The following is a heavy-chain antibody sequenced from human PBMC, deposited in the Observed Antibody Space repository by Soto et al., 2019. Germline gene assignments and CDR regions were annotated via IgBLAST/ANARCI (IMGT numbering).Heavy chain of an antibody. CDR3: VGDRITVTGTKCFDY. D-gene: IGHD4-17*01. CDR1: GYTFTTYG. Sequence: ASVKVSCKASGYTFTTYGIGWVRQAPGQGLEWMGWISAYNGNTNYAQQFQGRVTMTTDTSTSTAFMELRSLRSDDTAVYYCVGDRITVTGTKCFDYWGQGTMVTVSS. J-gene: IGHJ4*02. CDR2: ISAYNGNT. V-gene: IGHV1-18*04.